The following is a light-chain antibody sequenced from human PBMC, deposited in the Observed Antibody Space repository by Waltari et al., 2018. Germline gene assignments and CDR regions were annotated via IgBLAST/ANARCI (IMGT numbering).Light chain of an antibody. J-gene: IGKJ1*01. CDR2: WAS. V-gene: IGKV4-1*01. CDR1: QTVLYADNNNY. Sequence: DFVMTQSPDSLAVSLGEKATVNCKSSQTVLYADNNNYLAWYQQKPGQPPKLLIDWASNRQSGVPDRFIGSGSGTDFTLTISSLQPEDFATYYCLQDYNFPRTFGQGTKVEI. CDR3: LQDYNFPRT.